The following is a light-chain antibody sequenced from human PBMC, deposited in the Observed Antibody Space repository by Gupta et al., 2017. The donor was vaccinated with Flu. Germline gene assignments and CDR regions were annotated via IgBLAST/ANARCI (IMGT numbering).Light chain of an antibody. CDR1: QSLLHSNGKNY. J-gene: IGKJ2*01. CDR3: LQAIHPDT. Sequence: EIVMTQSPLSLPVTPGEPASISCRSSQSLLHSNGKNYLDWYVQKPGQSPQLLIYVGSNRASVVPDMFSGSGSGTDSTLNISRLEAEEVGFYYCLQAIHPDTFGRGTKLEIK. V-gene: IGKV2-28*01. CDR2: VGS.